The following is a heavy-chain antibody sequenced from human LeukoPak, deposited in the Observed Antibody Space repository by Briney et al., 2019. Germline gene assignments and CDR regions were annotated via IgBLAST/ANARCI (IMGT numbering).Heavy chain of an antibody. Sequence: GGSLRLSCAASGFTFSIYWMHWVRQAPGKGLVWVSRINIGGSTTNYADSVKGRFTISRDNAKNSLYLQMSSLGVEDTALYYCATDYDGSPNSWGQGTLVTVSS. D-gene: IGHD2-15*01. J-gene: IGHJ4*02. V-gene: IGHV3-74*01. CDR3: ATDYDGSPNS. CDR2: INIGGSTT. CDR1: GFTFSIYW.